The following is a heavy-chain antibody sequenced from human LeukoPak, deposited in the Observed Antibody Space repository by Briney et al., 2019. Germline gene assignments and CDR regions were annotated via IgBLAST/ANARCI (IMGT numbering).Heavy chain of an antibody. Sequence: ASVKVSCKASGYTFTGYYIHWVRQAPGQGLQWMGWINPNSGFAHYPQNFQGRLTMTRDTSISAVYMELSRLRSDDTAVYYCARGQQWLEAFDYWGLGTLVTVSS. CDR3: ARGQQWLEAFDY. V-gene: IGHV1-2*02. J-gene: IGHJ4*02. CDR1: GYTFTGYY. D-gene: IGHD6-19*01. CDR2: INPNSGFA.